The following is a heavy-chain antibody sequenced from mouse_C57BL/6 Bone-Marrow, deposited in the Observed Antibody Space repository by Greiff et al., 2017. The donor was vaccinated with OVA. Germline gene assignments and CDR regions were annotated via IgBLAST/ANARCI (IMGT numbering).Heavy chain of an antibody. CDR1: GYTFTSYW. CDR3: ARPYYGGAWFAY. Sequence: QVQLQQPGAELVKPGASVKLSCKASGYTFTSYWMHWVKQRPGRGPEWIGRIDPNSGGTTYHEKFKSKATLTVDKPSSTAYMKLNSLTSGDSAVYYCARPYYGGAWFAYWGQGTLVTVSA. D-gene: IGHD2-10*01. J-gene: IGHJ3*01. CDR2: IDPNSGGT. V-gene: IGHV1-72*01.